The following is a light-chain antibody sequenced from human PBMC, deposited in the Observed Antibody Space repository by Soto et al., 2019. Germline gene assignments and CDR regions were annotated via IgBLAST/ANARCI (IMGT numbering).Light chain of an antibody. CDR2: DAS. Sequence: EMVLTHSRGTLSLSPGERATLSCRASQSVSSYLAWYQQKPGQAPRLLIYDASNRATGIPARFSGSGSGTDFTLTISSLEPEDFAVYYCQQRSNWPPITFGQGTRLEIK. CDR1: QSVSSY. CDR3: QQRSNWPPIT. V-gene: IGKV3-11*01. J-gene: IGKJ5*01.